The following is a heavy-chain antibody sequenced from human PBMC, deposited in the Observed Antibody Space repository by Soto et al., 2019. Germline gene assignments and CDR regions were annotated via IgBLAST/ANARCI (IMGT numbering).Heavy chain of an antibody. CDR3: ARDDIVGAEADTRKQGMDA. V-gene: IGHV3-30-3*01. J-gene: IGHJ6*02. D-gene: IGHD2-15*01. CDR1: GFTLSSYA. CDR2: ISYDGSNK. Sequence: HPGGSLRLSCAASGFTLSSYAMHWVRRAPGKGLEWVAVISYDGSNKYYADSVKGRFTNSRDNSKNTLYLQLNTLRAEDTPVCYCARDDIVGAEADTRKQGMDAWGQGTTVPVSS.